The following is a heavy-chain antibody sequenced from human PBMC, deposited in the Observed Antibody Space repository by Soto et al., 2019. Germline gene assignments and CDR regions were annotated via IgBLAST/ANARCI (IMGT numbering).Heavy chain of an antibody. CDR2: INPSGGST. CDR3: ARGSGSYKTQYYFDY. V-gene: IGHV1-46*03. CDR1: GYTFTSYY. D-gene: IGHD1-26*01. J-gene: IGHJ4*02. Sequence: QVQLVQSGAEVKKPGASVKVSCKASGYTFTSYYMHWVRQAPGQGLEWMGIINPSGGSTSYAQKFQGRVTMTRDTSTSTVYMELSSLRSEDTAVYYCARGSGSYKTQYYFDYWGQGTLFTVSS.